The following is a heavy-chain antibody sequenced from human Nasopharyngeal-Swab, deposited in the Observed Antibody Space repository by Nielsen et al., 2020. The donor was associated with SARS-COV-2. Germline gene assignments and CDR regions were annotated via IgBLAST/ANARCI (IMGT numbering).Heavy chain of an antibody. J-gene: IGHJ4*02. D-gene: IGHD3-10*01. CDR1: GSTFRDYW. Sequence: GESLKISCVASGSTFRDYWMSWVRQAPAKGLEWAASIKQDGSEKNYVDSVKGRFTISRDNAKNSLFLQMDSLRTEDTAFYYCARVGGRTSPMGSWGQGTLVTVSS. V-gene: IGHV3-7*01. CDR3: ARVGGRTSPMGS. CDR2: IKQDGSEK.